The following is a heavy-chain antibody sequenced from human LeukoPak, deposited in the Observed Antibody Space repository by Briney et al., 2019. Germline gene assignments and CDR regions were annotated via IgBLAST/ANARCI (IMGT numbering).Heavy chain of an antibody. CDR1: GGSIITRIYY. Sequence: PSETLSLTCRVSGGSIITRIYYGGWIRQSPGTGLEWIGCDSYTGSIHYNPSLRSRVTVSVDTSKNQFSLKLSSVTAADTAVYYCARLGDSSGDHPYPFDIWGQGTMATVSS. D-gene: IGHD3-22*01. CDR3: ARLGDSSGDHPYPFDI. CDR2: DSYTGSI. J-gene: IGHJ3*02. V-gene: IGHV4-39*01.